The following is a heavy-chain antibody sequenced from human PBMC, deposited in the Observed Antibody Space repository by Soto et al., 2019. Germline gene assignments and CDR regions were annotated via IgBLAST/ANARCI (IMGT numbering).Heavy chain of an antibody. CDR2: ISGSGGST. CDR1: GFTFSSYS. V-gene: IGHV3-23*01. Sequence: PGVSLRLSFAAPGFTFSSYSMSWVRQAPGKGLEWVSAISGSGGSTYYADSVKGRFTISRDNSKNTLYLQMNSLRAEDTAVYYCAKSLYYDFWSGIDYWGQGTLVTVSS. CDR3: AKSLYYDFWSGIDY. J-gene: IGHJ4*02. D-gene: IGHD3-3*01.